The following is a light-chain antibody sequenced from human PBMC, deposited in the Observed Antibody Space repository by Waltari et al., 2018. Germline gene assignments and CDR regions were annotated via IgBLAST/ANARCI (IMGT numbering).Light chain of an antibody. CDR3: QHRDNWPLLIT. V-gene: IGKV3-11*01. Sequence: DIVLTQSPATLPLSPGARASLSCRPSQPVSNILAWYQQKPCQAPRFLIPDASNRATGIPARFSGSGSGTDFTPTINSLEPEDFAVYYCQHRDNWPLLITFGPGTKVDF. CDR1: QPVSNI. J-gene: IGKJ3*01. CDR2: DAS.